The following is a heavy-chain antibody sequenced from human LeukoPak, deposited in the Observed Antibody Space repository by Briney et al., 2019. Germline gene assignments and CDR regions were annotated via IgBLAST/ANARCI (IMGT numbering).Heavy chain of an antibody. Sequence: GASVKVSCKASGYTFTTYGISWVRQAPGQGLGWMGWISAYNGNTNYAQKLQGRVTMTTDTSTSTAYMELRSLRSDDTAVYYCARGAVVVPAATPFDYWGQGTLVTVSS. CDR1: GYTFTTYG. V-gene: IGHV1-18*04. CDR3: ARGAVVVPAATPFDY. D-gene: IGHD2-2*01. CDR2: ISAYNGNT. J-gene: IGHJ4*02.